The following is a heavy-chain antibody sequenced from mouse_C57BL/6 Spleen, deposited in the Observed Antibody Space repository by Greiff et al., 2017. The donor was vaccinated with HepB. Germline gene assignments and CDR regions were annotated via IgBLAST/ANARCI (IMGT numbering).Heavy chain of an antibody. D-gene: IGHD2-1*01. CDR1: GYSFTGYY. V-gene: IGHV1-42*01. J-gene: IGHJ1*03. Sequence: EVQRVESGPELVKPGASVKISCKASGYSFTGYYMNWVKQSPEKSLEWIGEINPSTGGTTYNQKFKAKATLTVDKSSSTAYMQLKSLTSEDSAVYYCARSGYGNYVGYFDVWGTGTTVTVSS. CDR3: ARSGYGNYVGYFDV. CDR2: INPSTGGT.